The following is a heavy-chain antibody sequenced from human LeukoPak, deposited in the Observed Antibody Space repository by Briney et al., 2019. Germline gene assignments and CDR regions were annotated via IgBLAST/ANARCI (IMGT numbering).Heavy chain of an antibody. CDR3: ATRPAGIAAAGAAPFDY. CDR2: INHSGST. Sequence: SETLSLTCTVFGGSFTDYFWTWIRHSPGKGLEWIGEINHSGSTNYNPSLKSRVSISVDTSKNQFSLKLSSVTAADTAVYYCATRPAGIAAAGAAPFDYWGQGTLVTVSS. J-gene: IGHJ4*02. CDR1: GGSFTDYF. D-gene: IGHD6-13*01. V-gene: IGHV4-34*01.